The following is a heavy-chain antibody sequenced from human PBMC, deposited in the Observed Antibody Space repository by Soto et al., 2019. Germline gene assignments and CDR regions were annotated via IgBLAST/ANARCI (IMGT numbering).Heavy chain of an antibody. V-gene: IGHV3-23*01. CDR1: GFTFGNYA. CDR3: AKVKPGIRQWLGEFDY. J-gene: IGHJ4*02. D-gene: IGHD5-12*01. Sequence: EVQLLESGGGLVQPGGSLRLSCAASGFTFGNYAMSWVRQAPGKGLQWVSAIGGTGNIIYYADSVKGRFIISRDKSKNTVYLQMNSLRAEDTAVYYCAKVKPGIRQWLGEFDYWGQGTLVTVSS. CDR2: IGGTGNII.